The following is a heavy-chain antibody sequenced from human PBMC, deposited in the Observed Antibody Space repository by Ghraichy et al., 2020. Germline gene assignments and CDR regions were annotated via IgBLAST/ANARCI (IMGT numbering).Heavy chain of an antibody. D-gene: IGHD4-17*01. V-gene: IGHV3-23*01. CDR1: GFTFNNYA. J-gene: IGHJ4*02. CDR3: ETMVTTQKNVY. Sequence: GESLNISCAASGFTFNNYAMNWVRQAPGKGLEWVSYISASGGSIYYADAVKGRFTISRDNSHNTLYLQMSSLTAEDTAVYYCETMVTTQKNVYWGQGTLVTVSS. CDR2: ISASGGSI.